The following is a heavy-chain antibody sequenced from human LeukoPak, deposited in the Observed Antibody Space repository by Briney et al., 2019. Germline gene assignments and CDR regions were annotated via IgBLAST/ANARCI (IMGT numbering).Heavy chain of an antibody. CDR3: ARGKAGSTSFGY. D-gene: IGHD6-13*01. V-gene: IGHV4-34*01. J-gene: IGHJ4*02. Sequence: PSETLSLTCAVYGGSFSGYYWSWIRQPPGKGLEWIGEINHSGGTNYNPSLKSRVTISVDTSKNQFSLKLSSVTAADTAVYYCARGKAGSTSFGYWGQGTLVTVSS. CDR1: GGSFSGYY. CDR2: INHSGGT.